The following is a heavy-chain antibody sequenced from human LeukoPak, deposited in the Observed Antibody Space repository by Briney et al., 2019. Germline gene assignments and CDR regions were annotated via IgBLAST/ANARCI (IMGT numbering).Heavy chain of an antibody. CDR3: ARFLEWLLLDY. CDR2: IYYSGST. V-gene: IGHV4-30-4*01. D-gene: IGHD3-3*01. CDR1: GGSISSGDYY. Sequence: PSQNLSLTCTISGGSISSGDYYWSWIRQPPGKGLEWIGYIYYSGSTYYNPSLKSRVTISVDTSENQFSLRLSSVTAADTAVYYCARFLEWLLLDYWGQGNLVTVSS. J-gene: IGHJ4*02.